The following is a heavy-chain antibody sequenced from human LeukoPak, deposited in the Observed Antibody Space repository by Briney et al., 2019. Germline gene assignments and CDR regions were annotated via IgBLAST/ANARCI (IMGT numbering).Heavy chain of an antibody. V-gene: IGHV3-23*01. J-gene: IGHJ3*02. CDR1: GFTFSSYG. CDR2: ISGSGGST. CDR3: AREAPTMVRGVMGAFDI. D-gene: IGHD3-10*01. Sequence: GGSLRLSCAASGFTFSSYGLSWVRQAPGKGLEWVSVISGSGGSTYYADSVKGRFTISRDNSKNTLYLQMNSLRAEDTAVYYCAREAPTMVRGVMGAFDIWGQGTMVTVSS.